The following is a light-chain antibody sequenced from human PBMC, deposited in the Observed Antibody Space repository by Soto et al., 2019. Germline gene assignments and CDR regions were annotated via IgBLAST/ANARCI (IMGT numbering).Light chain of an antibody. J-gene: IGLJ2*01. V-gene: IGLV2-14*01. CDR1: SSDVGGYNY. Sequence: QSALTQPASVSGSPGQSITISCTGTSSDVGGYNYVSWYQQYPGKAPKLMINDVNNRPSGVSNRFSGSKSGNTASLTISGLQAEDEADYYCSSYTSSRRGVIFGGGTKLTVL. CDR2: DVN. CDR3: SSYTSSRRGVI.